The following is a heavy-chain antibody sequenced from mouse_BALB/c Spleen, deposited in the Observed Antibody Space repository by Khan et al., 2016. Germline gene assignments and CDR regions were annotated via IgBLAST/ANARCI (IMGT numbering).Heavy chain of an antibody. Sequence: EVELVESGGGLVKPGGSLKLSCAASGFTFSSYAMSWVRQSPEKRLEWVAEISSGGSYTYYPDTVTGRFTISRDNAKNTLYLEMSSLRSEDTTSYYCAREGDAMDYWGQGTSVTVSS. J-gene: IGHJ4*01. D-gene: IGHD3-3*01. V-gene: IGHV5-9-4*01. CDR2: ISSGGSYT. CDR3: AREGDAMDY. CDR1: GFTFSSYA.